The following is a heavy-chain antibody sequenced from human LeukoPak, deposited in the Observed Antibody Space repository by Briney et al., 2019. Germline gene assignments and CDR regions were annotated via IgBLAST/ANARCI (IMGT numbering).Heavy chain of an antibody. CDR1: GFTFTSSA. Sequence: ASVKVSCTASGFTFTSSAMQWVRQARGQRLEWIGWIVVGSGNTNYAQKFQERVTITRDMSTSTAHMELSSLRSEDTAVYYCAADTIFYEGGWFDPWGQGTLVTVSS. CDR3: AADTIFYEGGWFDP. CDR2: IVVGSGNT. D-gene: IGHD5/OR15-5a*01. J-gene: IGHJ5*02. V-gene: IGHV1-58*02.